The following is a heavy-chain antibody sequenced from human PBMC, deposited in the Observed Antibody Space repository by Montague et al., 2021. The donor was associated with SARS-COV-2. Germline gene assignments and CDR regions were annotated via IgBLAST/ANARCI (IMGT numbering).Heavy chain of an antibody. Sequence: QSGAEVKKPGESLKISCKGSGDRFTSYWIAWVRQMPETGLEWAGIIYPGDSDTRYSPSFQGHVTISADESISTAYLQWSSLKASDTAIYYCARVRSDHSYYDVSGSSGNFYYHYGLDVWGQGTTVTVSS. CDR1: GDRFTSYW. J-gene: IGHJ6*02. CDR3: ARVRSDHSYYDVSGSSGNFYYHYGLDV. CDR2: IYPGDSDT. D-gene: IGHD3-22*01. V-gene: IGHV5-51*01.